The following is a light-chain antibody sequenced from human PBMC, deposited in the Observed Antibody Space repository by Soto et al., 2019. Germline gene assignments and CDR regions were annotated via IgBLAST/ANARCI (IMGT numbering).Light chain of an antibody. CDR3: QQYASSPLLT. Sequence: EIVLTQSPGTLSVSPGETATLSCRASQTIGSTYLAWYQQKPGQAPRLLLFGSSNRATGIPDRFSGSGSGTDFTLSISRLEPEDFAAYYCQQYASSPLLTFGGGTKVDIK. CDR1: QTIGSTY. V-gene: IGKV3-20*01. J-gene: IGKJ4*01. CDR2: GSS.